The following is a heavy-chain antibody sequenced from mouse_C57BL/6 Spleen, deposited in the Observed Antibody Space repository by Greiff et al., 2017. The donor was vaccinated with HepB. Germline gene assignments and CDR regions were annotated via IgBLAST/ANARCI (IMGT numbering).Heavy chain of an antibody. J-gene: IGHJ4*01. CDR2: IYPRSGNT. CDR1: GYTFTSYG. CDR3: ARRGDGSYAMDY. V-gene: IGHV1-81*01. D-gene: IGHD2-3*01. Sequence: QVQLKQSGAELARPGASVKLSCKASGYTFTSYGISWVKQRTGQGLEWIGEIYPRSGNTYYNEKFKGKATLTADKSSSTAYMELRSLTSEDSAVYFCARRGDGSYAMDYWGQGTSVTVSS.